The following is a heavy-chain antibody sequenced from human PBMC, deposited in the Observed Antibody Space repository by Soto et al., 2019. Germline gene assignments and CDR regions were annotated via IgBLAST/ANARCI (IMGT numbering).Heavy chain of an antibody. CDR3: ARGGDYDYYYYFMDV. V-gene: IGHV4-34*01. Sequence: SETLSLTCAVYGGSFSGYYWSWIRQPPGKGLEWIGEINHSGSTNYNPSLKSRVTISVDTSKNQFSLKLSSVTAADTAVYYCARGGDYDYYYYFMDVWGKGTTVTVSS. D-gene: IGHD4-17*01. J-gene: IGHJ6*03. CDR2: INHSGST. CDR1: GGSFSGYY.